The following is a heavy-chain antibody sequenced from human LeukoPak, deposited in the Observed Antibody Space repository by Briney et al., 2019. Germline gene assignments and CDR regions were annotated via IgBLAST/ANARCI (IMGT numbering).Heavy chain of an antibody. J-gene: IGHJ5*02. CDR1: GGSFSGYY. D-gene: IGHD3-3*01. V-gene: IGHV4-34*01. Sequence: SETLSLTCAVYGGSFSGYYWSWIRQPPGKGLEWIGEINHSGSTNYNPSLKSRATISVDTSKNQFSLKLSSVTAADTAVYFCARHINFSRFDPWGQGNLVTVSS. CDR3: ARHINFSRFDP. CDR2: INHSGST.